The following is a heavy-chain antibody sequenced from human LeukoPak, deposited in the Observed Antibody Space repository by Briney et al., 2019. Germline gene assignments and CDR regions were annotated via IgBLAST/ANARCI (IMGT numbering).Heavy chain of an antibody. Sequence: SETLSLTCAVSGGSVSSGDYYWTWIRQPPGKGLEWIGYIYYTGSTYCNPSLKSRVTISVDTSKNHFSLKLSSVTAADTAVYYCAGRYCSSTGCYGKWSDPWGQGTLVTVSS. CDR1: GGSVSSGDYY. D-gene: IGHD2-2*01. CDR2: IYYTGST. CDR3: AGRYCSSTGCYGKWSDP. V-gene: IGHV4-30-4*01. J-gene: IGHJ5*02.